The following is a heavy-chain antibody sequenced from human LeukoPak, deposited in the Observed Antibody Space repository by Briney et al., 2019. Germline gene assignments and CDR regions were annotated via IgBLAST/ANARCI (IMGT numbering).Heavy chain of an antibody. D-gene: IGHD3-10*01. J-gene: IGHJ4*02. CDR1: GFTFSNYA. CDR2: ISVSVGTT. V-gene: IGHV3-23*01. Sequence: PGESLRLSCAASGFTFSNYAISWVRQAPGKGLEWVSVISVSVGTTYYADSVKGRFTISRDNSRNTLYLQMNNLRAEDTALYYCAKDENSGSGSYSNLNYWGQGTLVTVSS. CDR3: AKDENSGSGSYSNLNY.